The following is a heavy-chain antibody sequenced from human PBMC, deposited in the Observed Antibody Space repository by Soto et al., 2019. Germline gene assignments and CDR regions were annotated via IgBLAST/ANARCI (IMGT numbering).Heavy chain of an antibody. V-gene: IGHV4-39*01. CDR2: ICYSGST. CDR3: ARQRTSVVTQAYFDV. D-gene: IGHD2-21*02. Sequence: TSETLSLTCSVSGDSITTNGYYWGWIRQPPGKGLEWIGSICYSGSTYNNPSLTSRVSMSIDTSKDQFSLKLKSVTAADTALYFCARQRTSVVTQAYFDVWGPGSMVTVSS. J-gene: IGHJ4*02. CDR1: GDSITTNGYY.